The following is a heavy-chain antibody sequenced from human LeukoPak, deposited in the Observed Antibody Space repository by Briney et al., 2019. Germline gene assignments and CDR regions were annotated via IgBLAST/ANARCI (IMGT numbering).Heavy chain of an antibody. CDR2: ISGSGGST. CDR3: AKDSSGSIGWFDP. V-gene: IGHV3-23*01. J-gene: IGHJ5*02. Sequence: AGGSLRLSCAASGFTFSDYYMSWVRQAPGKGLEWVSAISGSGGSTYYADSVKGRFTISRDNSKNTLYLQMNSLRAEDTAVYYCAKDSSGSIGWFDPWGQGTLVTVSS. CDR1: GFTFSDYY. D-gene: IGHD6-19*01.